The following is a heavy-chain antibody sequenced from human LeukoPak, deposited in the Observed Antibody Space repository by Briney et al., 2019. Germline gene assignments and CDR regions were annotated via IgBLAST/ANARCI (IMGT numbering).Heavy chain of an antibody. CDR2: IYPGDSDT. Sequence: GESLKISCKGSGYSFTNYWIGWVRQMPGKGLEWMGIIYPGDSDTRYSPSFQGQVTISADKSISTAYLQWSSLKASDTAMYYCARIGYCSSTSCGKGYFDYWGQGTLVTVSS. V-gene: IGHV5-51*01. CDR1: GYSFTNYW. J-gene: IGHJ4*02. CDR3: ARIGYCSSTSCGKGYFDY. D-gene: IGHD2-2*01.